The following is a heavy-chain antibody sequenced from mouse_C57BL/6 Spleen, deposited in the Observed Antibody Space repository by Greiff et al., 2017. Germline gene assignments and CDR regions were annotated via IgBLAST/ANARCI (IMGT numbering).Heavy chain of an antibody. V-gene: IGHV10-1*01. CDR3: VRQSYYGSSFYWYFDV. CDR1: GFSFNTYA. Sequence: EAGGGLVQPKGSLKLSCAASGFSFNTYAMNWVRQAPGKGLEWVARIRSKSNNYATYYADSVKDRFTISRDDSESMLYLQMNNLKTEDTAMYYCVRQSYYGSSFYWYFDVWGTGTTVTVSS. CDR2: IRSKSNNYAT. D-gene: IGHD1-1*01. J-gene: IGHJ1*03.